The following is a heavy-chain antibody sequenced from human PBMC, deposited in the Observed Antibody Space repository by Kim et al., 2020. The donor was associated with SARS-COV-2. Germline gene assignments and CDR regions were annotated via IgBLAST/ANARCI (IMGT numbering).Heavy chain of an antibody. CDR2: INTITGNP. J-gene: IGHJ4*02. V-gene: IGHV7-4-1*02. D-gene: IGHD6-19*01. CDR3: ARDSSGLDY. Sequence: ASVKVSCKASRYTFSTYAMNWVRQAPGQGLEWMGWINTITGNPTYAQGFTGRFVFSLDTSVSTAYLHISSLKAEDTAVYFCARDSSGLDYWGQGTLVTVS. CDR1: RYTFSTYA.